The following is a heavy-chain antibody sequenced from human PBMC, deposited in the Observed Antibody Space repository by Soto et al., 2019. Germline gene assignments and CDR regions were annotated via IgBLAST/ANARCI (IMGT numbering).Heavy chain of an antibody. CDR2: IKSKTDGGTT. CDR1: GFTFSNAW. D-gene: IGHD2-2*01. J-gene: IGHJ3*02. V-gene: IGHV3-15*01. CDR3: TTGGVVVPAAPDAFDI. Sequence: VGCLILSCAASGFTFSNAWMSWVRQAPGKGLEWVGRIKSKTDGGTTDYAAPVKGRFTISRDDSKNTLYLQMNSLKTEDTAVYYCTTGGVVVPAAPDAFDIWGQGTMVTVSS.